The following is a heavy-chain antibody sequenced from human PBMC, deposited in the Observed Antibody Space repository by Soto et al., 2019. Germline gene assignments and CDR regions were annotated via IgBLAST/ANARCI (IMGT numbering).Heavy chain of an antibody. J-gene: IGHJ4*02. CDR2: IYHRGTT. D-gene: IGHD6-19*01. V-gene: IGHV4-4*02. CDR1: GGSISDNNW. CDR3: ARHIGVTGTRGFDY. Sequence: QVQLQESGPGLVKPSGTLSLTCAVSGGSISDNNWWSWVRQPPGKGLEWIGEIYHRGTTNYRPSLRSRVTISMDKSKNQISLTLDSVTAADSVAYYCARHIGVTGTRGFDYWGQGILVTVSP.